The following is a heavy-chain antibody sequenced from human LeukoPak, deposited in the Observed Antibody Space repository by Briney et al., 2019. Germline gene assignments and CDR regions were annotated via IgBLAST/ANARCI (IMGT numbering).Heavy chain of an antibody. CDR3: AIRPDYGDFQDAFHM. V-gene: IGHV6-1*01. CDR2: TYYRSKWYN. D-gene: IGHD4-17*01. J-gene: IGHJ3*02. Sequence: SQTLSPTRAISGDSVSSNSAAWNWIRQSPSRGLEWLGRTYYRSKWYNDYAVSVRSRITINPDTSKNQFSLQLNSVTPEDTAVYYCAIRPDYGDFQDAFHMWGQGPILSVSS. CDR1: GDSVSSNSAA.